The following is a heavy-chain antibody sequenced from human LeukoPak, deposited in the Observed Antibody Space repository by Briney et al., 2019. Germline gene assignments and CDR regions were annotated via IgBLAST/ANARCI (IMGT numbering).Heavy chain of an antibody. CDR3: VVIVLG. CDR2: ISSDGTTT. J-gene: IGHJ4*02. D-gene: IGHD2-8*02. Sequence: GVSLRLSCAASGFTITNYWMHWVRQAPGQGLVWVSRISSDGTTTNYADSVRGRFTISRDNGKNMLYLQMHSLRAEDTAIYYCVVIVLGWGQGTLVTVSS. CDR1: GFTITNYW. V-gene: IGHV3-74*01.